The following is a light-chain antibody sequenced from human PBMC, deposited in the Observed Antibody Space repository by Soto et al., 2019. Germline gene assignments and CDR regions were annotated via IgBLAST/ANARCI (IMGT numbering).Light chain of an antibody. V-gene: IGLV2-8*01. Sequence: QPVLTQAVSGSGSPGEAVSIFCTGTSSDVGAYNYVSWYQQHPGKAPKLIIYEVSKRPSGVPDRFSGSKSGNAASLTVSGLQAGDEADYYCSSYAGSDNYVFGTGTKVTVL. CDR1: SSDVGAYNY. J-gene: IGLJ1*01. CDR2: EVS. CDR3: SSYAGSDNYV.